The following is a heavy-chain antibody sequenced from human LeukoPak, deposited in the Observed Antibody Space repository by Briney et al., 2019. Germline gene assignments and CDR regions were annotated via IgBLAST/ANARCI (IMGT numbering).Heavy chain of an antibody. D-gene: IGHD4-17*01. J-gene: IGHJ4*02. Sequence: ASVKVSCKTSGYTFSGHYMHWVRQAPGQGLEWMGWIYPNSGGTNYAQKFQGRLTLTRDTSISTAYMQLSRLRSDGTAVYFCARVVGYGDYPFDFWGQGTLVTVSS. V-gene: IGHV1-2*02. CDR2: IYPNSGGT. CDR1: GYTFSGHY. CDR3: ARVVGYGDYPFDF.